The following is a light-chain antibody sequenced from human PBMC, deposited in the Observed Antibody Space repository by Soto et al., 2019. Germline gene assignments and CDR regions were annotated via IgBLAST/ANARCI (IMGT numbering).Light chain of an antibody. Sequence: DMQMTQSPSTLSASVGDRVTITCRASQDIHVFLAWYQHKPGKAPRLLIDSASTLQSGVPSRFSGSRSGTEFTLTISSLQPEDIDTYYCQKPNNYHLTVGPGTKVDIK. CDR2: SAS. CDR3: QKPNNYHLT. J-gene: IGKJ3*01. V-gene: IGKV1-9*01. CDR1: QDIHVF.